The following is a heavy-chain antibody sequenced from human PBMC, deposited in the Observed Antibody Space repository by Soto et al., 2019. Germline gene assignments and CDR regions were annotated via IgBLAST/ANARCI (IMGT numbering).Heavy chain of an antibody. J-gene: IGHJ4*02. V-gene: IGHV1-69*06. D-gene: IGHD3-22*01. CDR1: GGTFSFYG. CDR3: ARVRQYDSPEYYYFDL. CDR2: ISSVFGAA. Sequence: QVQLVQSEAEVKEPGSSVKVSCKASGGTFSFYGVNWVRQAPGQGLEWMGGISSVFGAAKFAQRFQGRLSITADKSTGTVYMDLSGLRSDDSAVYYCARVRQYDSPEYYYFDLWGQGTRVTVSS.